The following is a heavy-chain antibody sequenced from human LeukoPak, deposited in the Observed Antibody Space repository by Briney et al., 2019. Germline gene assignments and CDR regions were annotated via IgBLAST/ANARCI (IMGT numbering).Heavy chain of an antibody. J-gene: IGHJ3*01. CDR3: AKGYYYGSGTYSRAFDV. D-gene: IGHD3-10*01. V-gene: IGHV3-9*01. CDR2: ISWNSENT. Sequence: GRSLRLSCAASGFTFDDHAMHWVRQAPGKDLEWVSGISWNSENTGYADSVKGRFIISRDNAKNSLYLQMNSLRAEDTALYYCAKGYYYGSGTYSRAFDVWGQGTMVTVSS. CDR1: GFTFDDHA.